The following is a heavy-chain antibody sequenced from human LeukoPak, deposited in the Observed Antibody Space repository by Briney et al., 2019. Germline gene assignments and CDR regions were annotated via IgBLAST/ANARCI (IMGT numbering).Heavy chain of an antibody. CDR3: ARGGYSLGGPFDY. Sequence: SETLSLTCAVSGGSISSAGYYWSWIRQPPGKGLEWIGYIYYSGSTNYNPSLKSRVTISVDTSKNQFSLKLSSVTAADTAVYYCARGGYSLGGPFDYWGQGTLVTVSS. D-gene: IGHD2-15*01. V-gene: IGHV4-61*08. CDR1: GGSISSAGYY. J-gene: IGHJ4*02. CDR2: IYYSGST.